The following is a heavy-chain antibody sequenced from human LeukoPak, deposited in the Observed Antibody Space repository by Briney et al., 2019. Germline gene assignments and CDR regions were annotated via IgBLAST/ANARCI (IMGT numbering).Heavy chain of an antibody. CDR1: GYTFTSYY. CDR2: INPSGGST. V-gene: IGHV1-46*01. Sequence: ASVKVSCKASGYTFTSYYMHWVRQAPGQGLEWMGIINPSGGSTSYAQKFQGRVTMTRDMSTSTVYMELSSLRSEDTAVYYCARESGDYDSSGYPDYWGRGTLVTVSS. J-gene: IGHJ4*02. D-gene: IGHD3-22*01. CDR3: ARESGDYDSSGYPDY.